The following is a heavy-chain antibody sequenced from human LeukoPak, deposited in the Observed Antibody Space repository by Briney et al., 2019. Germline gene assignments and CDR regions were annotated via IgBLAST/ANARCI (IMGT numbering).Heavy chain of an antibody. V-gene: IGHV4-59*02. CDR2: IYNTGGT. CDR1: GGSVSSYY. CDR3: AGGYSSPRPVFYFYMDV. J-gene: IGHJ6*03. D-gene: IGHD6-13*01. Sequence: SETLSLTCSVSGGSVSSYYWSWLRQSPGKGLEWIGFIYNTGGTYYNPSLNSRVTISLDTSKNQFSLKLNSVTAADTAVYYCAGGYSSPRPVFYFYMDVWGKGTTVTVSS.